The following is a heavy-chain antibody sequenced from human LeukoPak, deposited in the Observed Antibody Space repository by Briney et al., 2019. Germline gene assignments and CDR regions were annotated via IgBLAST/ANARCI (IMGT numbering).Heavy chain of an antibody. V-gene: IGHV3-23*01. D-gene: IGHD2-2*01. CDR1: GFSFSAYA. Sequence: GGSLRLSCAASGFSFSAYAMSWVRQAPGKGLEWVSGVNGNGGSTSYADSVKGRFTIFRDNSKNTVYLQMNSLRVEDTAVYYCAASLPNIVVVPATKGPFGYWGQGALVTVSS. J-gene: IGHJ4*02. CDR2: VNGNGGST. CDR3: AASLPNIVVVPATKGPFGY.